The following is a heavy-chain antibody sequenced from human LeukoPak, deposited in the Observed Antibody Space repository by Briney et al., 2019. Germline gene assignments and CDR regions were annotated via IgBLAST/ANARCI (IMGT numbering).Heavy chain of an antibody. Sequence: WGSLRLSCAASGITFGNNWMHWVRQGPGKGLVWISRINSDGGGAIYADSVKGRFTVSRDNAKNTLYLQMNSLRAEDTAVYYCANGGISRGSTLGDYWGQGTLVTVSS. J-gene: IGHJ4*02. CDR1: GITFGNNW. CDR3: ANGGISRGSTLGDY. V-gene: IGHV3-74*01. D-gene: IGHD3-10*01. CDR2: INSDGGGA.